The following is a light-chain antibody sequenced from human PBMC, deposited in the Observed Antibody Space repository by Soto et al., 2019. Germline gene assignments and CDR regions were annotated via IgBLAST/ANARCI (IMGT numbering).Light chain of an antibody. J-gene: IGLJ2*01. CDR2: EVT. CDR3: SSNAGSNNLV. V-gene: IGLV2-8*01. CDR1: SSDVGGYNY. Sequence: QSALTQPPSASGSPGQLVTISCTGTSSDVGGYNYVSWYQQLPGKAPKLMIYEVTKRPSGVPDRFSGSKSGNTASLTVSGLQAEDEADYYCSSNAGSNNLVFGGGTKVTVL.